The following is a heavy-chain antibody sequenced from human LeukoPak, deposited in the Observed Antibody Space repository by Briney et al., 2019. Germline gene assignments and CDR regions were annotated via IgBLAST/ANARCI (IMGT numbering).Heavy chain of an antibody. J-gene: IGHJ4*02. D-gene: IGHD3-22*01. CDR2: INPNSGGT. CDR3: ARVAKYYYDSSGYYD. CDR1: GYTFTGYY. V-gene: IGHV1-2*02. Sequence: ASVKVSCKASGYTFTGYYMHWVRQAPGQGLEWMGWINPNSGGTNYAQKFQGRVTMTRDTSISTAYMELSSLRSEDTAVYYCARVAKYYYDSSGYYDWGQGTLVTVSS.